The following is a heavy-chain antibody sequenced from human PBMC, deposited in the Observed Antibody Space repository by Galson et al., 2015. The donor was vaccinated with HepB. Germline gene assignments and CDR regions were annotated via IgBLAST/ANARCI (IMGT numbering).Heavy chain of an antibody. CDR3: ARGGITGTTGWFDP. CDR2: TYYRSKWYN. J-gene: IGHJ5*02. CDR1: GDSVSSHSAA. D-gene: IGHD1-7*01. Sequence: CAISGDSVSSHSAAWNWIRQSPSRGLEWLGRTYYRSKWYNDYAVSVKSRITINPDTSKNQFSLQLNSVTPEDTAVYYCARGGITGTTGWFDPWGQGTLVTVSS. V-gene: IGHV6-1*01.